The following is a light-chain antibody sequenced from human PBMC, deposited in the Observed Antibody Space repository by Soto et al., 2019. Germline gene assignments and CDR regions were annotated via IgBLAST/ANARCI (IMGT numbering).Light chain of an antibody. CDR1: QTISSW. Sequence: DIQMTQSPSTLSGSVGDRVTITCRASQTISSWLAWYQQKPGKAPKLLIYKASTLKSGVPSRFSGTGSGTAFTLPISSRQSEDFAVYYCQHWWTFGQGTKVDIK. CDR3: QHWWT. J-gene: IGKJ1*01. CDR2: KAS. V-gene: IGKV1-5*03.